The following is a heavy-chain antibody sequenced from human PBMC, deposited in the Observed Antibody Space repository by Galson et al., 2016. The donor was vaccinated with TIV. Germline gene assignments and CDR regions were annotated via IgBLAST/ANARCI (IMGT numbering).Heavy chain of an antibody. CDR3: ARTAGGIDQ. D-gene: IGHD1-26*01. V-gene: IGHV5-51*01. Sequence: QSGAEVKKLGESLKISCKHSGYGFVDYWIVWVRQRPGKGLEWMGIVYLGDSVTGYSPSFQGQVAISADKSSNTAYLQWSSLQASDTAMYYCARTAGGIDQWGQGTLVTVSS. J-gene: IGHJ4*02. CDR1: GYGFVDYW. CDR2: VYLGDSVT.